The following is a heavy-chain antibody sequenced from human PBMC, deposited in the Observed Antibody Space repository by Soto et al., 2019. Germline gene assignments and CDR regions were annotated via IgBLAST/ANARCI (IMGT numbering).Heavy chain of an antibody. CDR2: IYYSGST. Sequence: PSETLSLTCTVSGGSISSGGYYWSRIRQHPGKGLEWIGYIYYSGSTYYNPSLKSRVTISVDTSKNQFSLKLSSVTAADTAVYYCARVTLTLHFDYWGQGTLVTVSS. CDR1: GGSISSGGYY. D-gene: IGHD4-4*01. J-gene: IGHJ4*02. V-gene: IGHV4-31*03. CDR3: ARVTLTLHFDY.